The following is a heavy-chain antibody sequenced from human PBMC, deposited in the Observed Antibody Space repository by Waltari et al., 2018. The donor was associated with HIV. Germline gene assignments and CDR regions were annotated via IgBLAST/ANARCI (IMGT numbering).Heavy chain of an antibody. V-gene: IGHV1-8*01. Sequence: QVQLVQSGAEVKKPGASVKVSCTASGYTFTSYDINWVRQATGQGLEWMGWMNPNSGNTGYAQKFQGRVTMTRNTSISTAYMELSSLRSEDTAVYYCARGGYSNGGYYYYYGMDVWGQGTTVTVSS. CDR3: ARGGYSNGGYYYYYGMDV. J-gene: IGHJ6*02. CDR2: MNPNSGNT. CDR1: GYTFTSYD. D-gene: IGHD4-4*01.